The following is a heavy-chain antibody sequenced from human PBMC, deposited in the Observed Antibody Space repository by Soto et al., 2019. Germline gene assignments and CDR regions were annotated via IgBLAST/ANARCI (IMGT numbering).Heavy chain of an antibody. CDR2: INHSGST. V-gene: IGHV4-34*01. CDR1: GGSFSGYY. CDR3: ARSRYYYGSGSYYYYYYGMDV. J-gene: IGHJ6*02. D-gene: IGHD3-10*01. Sequence: PSETLSLTCAVYGGSFSGYYCSWIRQPPGKGLEWIGEINHSGSTNYNPSLKSRVTISVDTSKNQFSLKLSSVTAADTAVYYCARSRYYYGSGSYYYYYYGMDVWGQGTTVIVSS.